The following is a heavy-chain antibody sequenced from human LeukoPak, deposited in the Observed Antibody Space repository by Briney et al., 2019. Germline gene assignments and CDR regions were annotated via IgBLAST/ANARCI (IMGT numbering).Heavy chain of an antibody. D-gene: IGHD6-13*01. CDR1: GGSFSGYY. J-gene: IGHJ4*02. Sequence: SETLSLTCAVYGGSFSGYYWSWIRQPPGKGLEWIGEINHSGSTNYNPSLKSRVTISVDTPKNQFSLKLSSVTAADTAVYYCARKGYGGYIAAAGTFDYWGQGTLVTVSS. CDR3: ARKGYGGYIAAAGTFDY. CDR2: INHSGST. V-gene: IGHV4-34*01.